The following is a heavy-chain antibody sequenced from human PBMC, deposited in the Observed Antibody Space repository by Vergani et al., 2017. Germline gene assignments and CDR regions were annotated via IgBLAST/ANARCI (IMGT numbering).Heavy chain of an antibody. V-gene: IGHV4-34*01. CDR1: GGSFSGYY. CDR2: IYYSGST. D-gene: IGHD1-20*01. J-gene: IGHJ5*02. Sequence: QVQLQQWGAGLLKPSETLSLTCAVYGGSFSGYYWSWIRQPPGKGLEWIGSIYYSGSTYYNPSLKSRVTISVDTSKNQFSLKLSSVTAADTAVYYCARHGRGITGKNWFDPWGQGTLVTVSS. CDR3: ARHGRGITGKNWFDP.